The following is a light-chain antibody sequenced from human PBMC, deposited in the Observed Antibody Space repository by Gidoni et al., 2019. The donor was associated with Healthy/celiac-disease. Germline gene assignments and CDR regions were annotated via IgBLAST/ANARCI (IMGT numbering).Light chain of an antibody. CDR1: QSVSSSY. CDR2: GAS. CDR3: QQYGSSP. J-gene: IGKJ1*01. Sequence: EIVLTQSPGTRSLSPGERATLSCRASQSVSSSYLAWYQQKPGQAPRLLIYGASSRATGIPDRFSGSGSGTDFTLTISRLEPEDFAVYYCQQYGSSPFGQGTKVEIK. V-gene: IGKV3-20*01.